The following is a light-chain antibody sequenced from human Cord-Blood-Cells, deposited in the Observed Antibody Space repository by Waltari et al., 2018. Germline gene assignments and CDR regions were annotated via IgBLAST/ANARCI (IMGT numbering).Light chain of an antibody. V-gene: IGLV2-14*01. J-gene: IGLJ1*01. CDR3: SSYTRSSTYV. CDR1: SSDAGGYNY. Sequence: QSALTQPASASGSPGQSITISCTGTSSDAGGYNYVPWYQQHPGKAPKLMIYEVSNRPSGVSNRFSGSKSGNTASLTISGLQAEDEADYYCSSYTRSSTYVFGTGTKVTVL. CDR2: EVS.